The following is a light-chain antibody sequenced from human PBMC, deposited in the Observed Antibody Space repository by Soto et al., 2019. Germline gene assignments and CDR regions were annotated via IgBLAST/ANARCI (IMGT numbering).Light chain of an antibody. CDR2: EVS. Sequence: QSALTQPASVSGSPGQSITISCTGTSSDVGNYQLVSWYQQQLGKAPKLIIYEVSKRPSGLSTRFSGSKSGNTASLTISGLQAEDEADYYCCSYTSSSTWVFGGGTKLTVL. J-gene: IGLJ3*02. CDR1: SSDVGNYQL. V-gene: IGLV2-23*02. CDR3: CSYTSSSTWV.